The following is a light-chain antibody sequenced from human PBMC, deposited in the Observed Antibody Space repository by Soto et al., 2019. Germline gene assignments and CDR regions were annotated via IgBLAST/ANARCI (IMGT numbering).Light chain of an antibody. Sequence: QLVLTQSPSASASLGASVKLTCTLSSGHGNYVIAWHQQQPEKGPRYLMKVKSDGSHNKGDGIPDRFSGSSSGAERFLAISSLQSEDEADYSCQTWDTGIVVFGGGTKVTVL. J-gene: IGLJ2*01. CDR1: SGHGNYV. CDR2: VKSDGSH. V-gene: IGLV4-69*01. CDR3: QTWDTGIVV.